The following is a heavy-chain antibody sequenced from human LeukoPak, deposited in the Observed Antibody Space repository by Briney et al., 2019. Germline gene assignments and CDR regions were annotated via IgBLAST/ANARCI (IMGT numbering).Heavy chain of an antibody. V-gene: IGHV1-24*01. CDR2: FDPEDGET. CDR3: ASAPPYSSGYYSTRYYLDY. J-gene: IGHJ4*02. D-gene: IGHD3-22*01. Sequence: ASVEVSCKVSGYTLTELSMHWVRQAPGKGLEWMGGFDPEDGETIYAQKFQGGVTMTEDTSTDTAYMELSSLRSEDTAVYYCASAPPYSSGYYSTRYYLDYWGQGTLVTVSS. CDR1: GYTLTELS.